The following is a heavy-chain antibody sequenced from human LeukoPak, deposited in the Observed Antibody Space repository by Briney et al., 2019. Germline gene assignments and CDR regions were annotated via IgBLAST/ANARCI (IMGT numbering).Heavy chain of an antibody. J-gene: IGHJ4*02. CDR1: GGSISSGDYY. Sequence: SETLSLTCTVSGGSISSGDYYWSWLRQPPGKGLEWIGYIYYSGSTCYNPSLKSRVTISVDTSKNQFSLKLSSVTAADTAVYYCATPTIFGVAIDYWGQGTLVTVSS. CDR3: ATPTIFGVAIDY. D-gene: IGHD3-3*01. V-gene: IGHV4-30-4*08. CDR2: IYYSGST.